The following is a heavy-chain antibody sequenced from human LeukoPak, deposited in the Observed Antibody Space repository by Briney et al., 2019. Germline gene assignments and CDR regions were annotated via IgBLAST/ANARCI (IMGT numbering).Heavy chain of an antibody. V-gene: IGHV4-34*01. CDR2: INHSGST. J-gene: IGHJ6*03. D-gene: IGHD3-10*01. Sequence: PSKTLSLTCAVYGVSFSGYYWSWIRQPPGKGLEWIGEINHSGSTNYNPSLKSRVTISVDTSKNQFSLKLSSVTAADTAVYYCARELLWFGEPRPLSWYYMDVWGKGTTVTVSS. CDR1: GVSFSGYY. CDR3: ARELLWFGEPRPLSWYYMDV.